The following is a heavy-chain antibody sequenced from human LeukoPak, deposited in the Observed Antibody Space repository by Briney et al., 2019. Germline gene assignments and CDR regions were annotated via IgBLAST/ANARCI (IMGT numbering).Heavy chain of an antibody. Sequence: PGGSLRLSCAASGFTFSSYAMHWVRQAPGKGLEYVSAISSNGGSTYYANSVKGRFTISRDNSENTLYLQMGSLRAEDMAVYYCAREWLQEYYFDYWGQGTLVTVSS. D-gene: IGHD5-24*01. CDR2: ISSNGGST. J-gene: IGHJ4*02. CDR1: GFTFSSYA. V-gene: IGHV3-64*01. CDR3: AREWLQEYYFDY.